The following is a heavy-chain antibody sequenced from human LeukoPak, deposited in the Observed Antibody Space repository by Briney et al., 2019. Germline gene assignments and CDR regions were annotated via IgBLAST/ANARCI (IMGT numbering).Heavy chain of an antibody. D-gene: IGHD3-16*01. Sequence: GGSLRLSCSASGFTFNNYAMNWVRQAPGKGLEWVSAISGSGGSTYYADSVKGRFTISRDNSKNTLYLQMNSLRAEDTAVYYCAKIRGRFVYYVSWGQGTLVTVSS. CDR2: ISGSGGST. CDR1: GFTFNNYA. V-gene: IGHV3-23*01. CDR3: AKIRGRFVYYVS. J-gene: IGHJ4*02.